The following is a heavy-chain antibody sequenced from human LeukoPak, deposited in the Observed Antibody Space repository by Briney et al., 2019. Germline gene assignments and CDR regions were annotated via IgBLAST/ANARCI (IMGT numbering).Heavy chain of an antibody. CDR3: AKDVGRFRPETFDY. CDR2: IYSGGST. V-gene: IGHV3-53*01. D-gene: IGHD3-10*01. CDR1: GFTVSDNY. J-gene: IGHJ4*02. Sequence: PGGSLRLSCAASGFTVSDNYMSWVRQAPGKGLEWVSVIYSGGSTYYADSVKGRFTISRDNSKNTLYLQMNSLRAEDTAVYYCAKDVGRFRPETFDYWGQGTLVTVSS.